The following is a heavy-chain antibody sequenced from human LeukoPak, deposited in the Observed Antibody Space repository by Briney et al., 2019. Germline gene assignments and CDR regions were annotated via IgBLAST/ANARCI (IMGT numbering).Heavy chain of an antibody. D-gene: IGHD3-22*01. CDR3: ARSLYYYDTSAPRAFDI. J-gene: IGHJ3*02. V-gene: IGHV4-30-2*01. Sequence: SETLSLTCAVSGGSISSGGYSGSWIPQPPGKGLEWIGFIYHSGSTYYNPSLKSRLTISVDRSKNQFSLKLSSVTAADTAVYYCARSLYYYDTSAPRAFDIWGQGTMVSVSS. CDR1: GGSISSGGYS. CDR2: IYHSGST.